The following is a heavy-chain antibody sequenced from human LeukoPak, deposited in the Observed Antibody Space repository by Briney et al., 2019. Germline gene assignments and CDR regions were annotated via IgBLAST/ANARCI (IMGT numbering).Heavy chain of an antibody. J-gene: IGHJ4*02. V-gene: IGHV4-34*01. CDR3: ARGPMYYYDSSGQFDY. CDR1: GGSFSGYY. Sequence: SETLSLTCAVYGGSFSGYYWSWIRQPPGKGLEWIGYIYHSGSTYYNPSLKSRVTISVDRSKNQFSLKLSSVTAADTAVYYCARGPMYYYDSSGQFDYWGQGTLVTVSS. D-gene: IGHD3-22*01. CDR2: IYHSGST.